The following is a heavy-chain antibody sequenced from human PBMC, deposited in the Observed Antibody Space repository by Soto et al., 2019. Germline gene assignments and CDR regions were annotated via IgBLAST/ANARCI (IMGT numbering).Heavy chain of an antibody. CDR3: ARASRAEWRYYYMDV. V-gene: IGHV4-34*01. J-gene: IGHJ6*03. Sequence: SETLSLTCAVYGGSFSGYYWSWIRQPPGKGLEWIGEINHSGSTNYNPSLKSRVTISVDTSKNQFSLKLSSVTAADTAVYYCARASRAEWRYYYMDVWGKGTTVTVSS. CDR2: INHSGST. CDR1: GGSFSGYY. D-gene: IGHD3-3*01.